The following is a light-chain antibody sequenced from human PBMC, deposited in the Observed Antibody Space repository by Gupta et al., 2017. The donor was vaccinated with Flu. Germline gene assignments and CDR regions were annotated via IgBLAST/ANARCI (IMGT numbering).Light chain of an antibody. CDR1: QSISSY. CDR3: QQSNDLPYT. J-gene: IGKJ2*01. V-gene: IGKV1-39*01. Sequence: PSSLSASVGDRVTIACRASQSISSYLNWYQQKPGKAPNLLIYSASNLQSGVPSRFSGSGSGTDFTLTISSLQPEDFATYYCQQSNDLPYTFGQGTKMEIK. CDR2: SAS.